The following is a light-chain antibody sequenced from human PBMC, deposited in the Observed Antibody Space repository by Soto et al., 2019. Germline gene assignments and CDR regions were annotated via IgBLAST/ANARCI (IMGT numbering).Light chain of an antibody. Sequence: DIQMTQSPSSLSASVGDRVTITCRTSQNINHYLNWYQQKPGKAPRLLIYATSTLQSGVPSRFTGSGSGTDFTLTISSLQPEDFATYYCQQSYTTPRTFGQGTKVAIK. CDR2: ATS. CDR3: QQSYTTPRT. V-gene: IGKV1-39*01. J-gene: IGKJ1*01. CDR1: QNINHY.